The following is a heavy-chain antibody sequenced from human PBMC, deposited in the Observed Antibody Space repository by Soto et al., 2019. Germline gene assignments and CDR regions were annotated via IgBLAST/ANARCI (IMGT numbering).Heavy chain of an antibody. Sequence: ASVKVSCKASGGTFGSYAISWVRQAPGQGLEWMGGIIPIFGTANYAQKFQGRVTITADESTSTAYMELSSLRSEDTAVYYCARASSSWYGGDYYYYYGMDVWGQGTTVTVSS. CDR3: ARASSSWYGGDYYYYYGMDV. V-gene: IGHV1-69*13. J-gene: IGHJ6*02. D-gene: IGHD6-13*01. CDR2: IIPIFGTA. CDR1: GGTFGSYA.